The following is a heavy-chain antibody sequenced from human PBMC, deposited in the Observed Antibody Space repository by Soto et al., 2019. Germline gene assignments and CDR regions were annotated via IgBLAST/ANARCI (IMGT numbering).Heavy chain of an antibody. CDR2: LYWDDDQ. CDR1: GLSLRTTGVG. V-gene: IGHV2-5*02. D-gene: IGHD2-21*01. CDR3: VQSRCGGECLEIYSSHAYNGLDV. Sequence: QVTLKESGPTLVKPTQTLTLTCTVSGLSLRTTGVGVGWVRQPPGKALEWLALLYWDDDQRYSPSLRSRLTIAKDMSEKQVVLTMTKMDTVDTATYYCVQSRCGGECLEIYSSHAYNGLDVWGQGTTVTVSS. J-gene: IGHJ6*02.